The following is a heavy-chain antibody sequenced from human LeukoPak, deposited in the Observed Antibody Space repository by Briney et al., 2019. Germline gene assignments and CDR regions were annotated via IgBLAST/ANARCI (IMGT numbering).Heavy chain of an antibody. V-gene: IGHV1-2*02. CDR3: VRENRYCSGGSCYSAASDDAFDI. D-gene: IGHD2-15*01. CDR1: GYTFTVYY. Sequence: ASVKVSCKASGYTFTVYYMHWVRQAPGQGLEWMGWINPNSGGTNYAQKFQGRVTMTRDTSISTAYMELRSLRSDDTAVYYCVRENRYCSGGSCYSAASDDAFDIWGQGTMVTVSS. CDR2: INPNSGGT. J-gene: IGHJ3*02.